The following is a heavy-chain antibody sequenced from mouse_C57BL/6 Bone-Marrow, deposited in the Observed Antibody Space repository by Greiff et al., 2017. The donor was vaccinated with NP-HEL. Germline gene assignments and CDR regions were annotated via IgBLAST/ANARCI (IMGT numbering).Heavy chain of an antibody. V-gene: IGHV6-6*01. J-gene: IGHJ1*03. CDR2: IRNKANNHAT. CDR3: TRRYYYGSSRYFDV. Sequence: EVKVEESGGGLVQPGGSMKLSCAASGFTFSDAWMDWVRQSPEKGLEWVAEIRNKANNHATYYAESVKGRFTISRDDSKSSVYLQMNSLRAEDTGIYYCTRRYYYGSSRYFDVWGTGTTVTVSS. CDR1: GFTFSDAW. D-gene: IGHD1-1*01.